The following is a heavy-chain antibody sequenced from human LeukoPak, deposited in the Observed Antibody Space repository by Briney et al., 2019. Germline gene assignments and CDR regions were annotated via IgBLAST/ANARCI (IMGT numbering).Heavy chain of an antibody. CDR2: ISSSSSYI. Sequence: PGGSLRLSCAASGFTFSSYSMNWVRQAPGKGLEWVSSISSSSSYIYYADSVKGRITISRDNAKNSLYLQMNSLRAEDTAVYYCARERAYGVRGVGRFAPWGEGTLVTVSS. V-gene: IGHV3-21*01. CDR3: ARERAYGVRGVGRFAP. J-gene: IGHJ5*02. CDR1: GFTFSSYS. D-gene: IGHD3-10*01.